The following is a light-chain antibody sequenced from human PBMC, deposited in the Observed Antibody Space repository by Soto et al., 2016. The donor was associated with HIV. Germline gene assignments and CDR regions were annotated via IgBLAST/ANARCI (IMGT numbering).Light chain of an antibody. V-gene: IGLV3-25*03. Sequence: SELTQPPSVSVSPGQTASITCSGDTLPKQYAYWYQQKPGQAPVLVIYKDSERPSGIPERFSGSSSGTTVTLTISGVQAEDEADYYCQSADSSGTYVLFGGGTKLTVL. CDR3: QSADSSGTYVL. CDR1: TLPKQY. CDR2: KDS. J-gene: IGLJ2*01.